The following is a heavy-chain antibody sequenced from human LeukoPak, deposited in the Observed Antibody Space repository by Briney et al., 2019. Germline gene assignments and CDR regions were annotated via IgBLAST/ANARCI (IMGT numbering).Heavy chain of an antibody. CDR1: GFTFRHYA. CDR3: AKDGGKYYNFWSGPKK. CDR2: ITGSGDST. J-gene: IGHJ4*02. Sequence: GGSLRLSCAASGFTFRHYAMNWVRQAPGKGLEWVSAITGSGDSTYYADSVRGRFAISRDNSKNTLYLQLNSLRDEDTALYYCAKDGGKYYNFWSGPKKWGQGTLVTVSS. V-gene: IGHV3-23*01. D-gene: IGHD3-3*01.